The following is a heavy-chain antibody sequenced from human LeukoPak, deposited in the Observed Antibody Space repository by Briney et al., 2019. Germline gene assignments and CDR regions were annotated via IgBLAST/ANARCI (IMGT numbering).Heavy chain of an antibody. Sequence: GGSLRLSCAASGFTVSSNYMSWVRQTPGKGLEWVSIIYSGGDTYYADSVKGRFTISRDNSKNTLYLQMNSLRAEDTAVYYCAKDSGYYGSVSWGGWGQGTLVTVSS. D-gene: IGHD3-10*01. CDR2: IYSGGDT. J-gene: IGHJ4*02. CDR1: GFTVSSNY. V-gene: IGHV3-66*01. CDR3: AKDSGYYGSVSWGG.